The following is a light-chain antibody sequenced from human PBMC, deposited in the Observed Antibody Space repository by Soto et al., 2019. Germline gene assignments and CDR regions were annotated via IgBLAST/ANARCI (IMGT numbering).Light chain of an antibody. CDR2: DVS. CDR3: SSDTSSRTRV. J-gene: IGLJ2*01. CDR1: SYDVGGHNS. Sequence: QSVLTQPASVSASPGQSISISCTGTSYDVGGHNSVSWYQQHPGKAPKLMIYDVSYRPSGVSNRFSGSKSGNTASLTISGLQAEDEADYYCSSDTSSRTRVFGGGTQLTVL. V-gene: IGLV2-14*01.